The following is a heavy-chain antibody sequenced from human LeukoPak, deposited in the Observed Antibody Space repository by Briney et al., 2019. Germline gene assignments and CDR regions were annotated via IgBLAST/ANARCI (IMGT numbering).Heavy chain of an antibody. J-gene: IGHJ4*02. CDR1: GYTSTGYY. V-gene: IGHV1-2*02. Sequence: SVKVSCKASGYTSTGYYMHWVRQAPGQGLEWMGWINPNSGGTNYAQKFQGRVTMTRDTSISTAYMELSRLRSDDTAVYYCARDKGHILYYFDYWGQGTLVTVSS. D-gene: IGHD2-21*01. CDR2: INPNSGGT. CDR3: ARDKGHILYYFDY.